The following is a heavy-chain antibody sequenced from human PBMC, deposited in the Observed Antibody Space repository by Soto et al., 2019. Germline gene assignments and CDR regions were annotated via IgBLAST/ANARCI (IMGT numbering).Heavy chain of an antibody. J-gene: IGHJ3*02. CDR3: ARDERRHMGAFDI. CDR2: INSDGSST. CDR1: GFTFSSYW. D-gene: IGHD2-21*01. Sequence: EVQLVESGGGLVQPGGSLRLSCAASGFTFSSYWMHWVRQAPGKGLVWVSRINSDGSSTSYADSVKGRFTISRDNAKNRLYLQMNSLRAEDTAVYYCARDERRHMGAFDIWGQGTMVTVSS. V-gene: IGHV3-74*01.